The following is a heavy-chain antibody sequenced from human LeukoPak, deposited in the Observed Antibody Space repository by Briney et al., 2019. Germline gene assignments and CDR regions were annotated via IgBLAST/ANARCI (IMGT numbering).Heavy chain of an antibody. J-gene: IGHJ4*02. D-gene: IGHD3-10*01. V-gene: IGHV4-38-2*02. Sequence: GSLKLSCAVSGFTFSTNYMTWVRQAPGKGLEWIGTIYHTGSTYYNPSLKSRVTISVDTSKNQFSLKLSSVTAADTAVYYCARDPGYYDSGYFPSYWGQGILVTVSS. CDR2: IYHTGST. CDR1: GFTFSTNY. CDR3: ARDPGYYDSGYFPSY.